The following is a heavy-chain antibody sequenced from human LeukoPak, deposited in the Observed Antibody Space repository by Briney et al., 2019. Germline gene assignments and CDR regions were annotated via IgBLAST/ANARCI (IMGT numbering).Heavy chain of an antibody. Sequence: SETLSLTCTVSGGSISSSTYYWGWIRQPPGKGLEWIGSINYSGSTFYNPSLKSRVTISVDTSKNQFSLKLSSVTAADTAVYYCARGSSSGRYLYWGQGTLVTISS. CDR1: GGSISSSTYY. CDR3: ARGSSSGRYLY. CDR2: INYSGST. J-gene: IGHJ4*02. V-gene: IGHV4-39*07. D-gene: IGHD3-10*01.